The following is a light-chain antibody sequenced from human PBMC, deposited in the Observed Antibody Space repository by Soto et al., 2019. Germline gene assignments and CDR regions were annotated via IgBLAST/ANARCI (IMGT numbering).Light chain of an antibody. V-gene: IGLV3-21*02. CDR2: DDN. CDR3: QVWDSISDHFV. Sequence: SYELTRPPSVSVAPGQTARISCGGNNIGSKSVHWFQQKPGQAPVLVVYDDNDRPSGIPERFSGSNSGNTATLTISRVEAGDEADYYCQVWDSISDHFVFGTGTKVTVL. CDR1: NIGSKS. J-gene: IGLJ1*01.